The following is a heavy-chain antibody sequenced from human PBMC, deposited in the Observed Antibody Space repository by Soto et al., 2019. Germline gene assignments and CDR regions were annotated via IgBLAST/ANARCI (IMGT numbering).Heavy chain of an antibody. J-gene: IGHJ4*02. CDR3: ARGRAEDYDILSSYYTYYFDH. Sequence: PSETLSLTCTVSGGSISSGDYYWSWIRQPPGKGLEWFGYIYYSGSTYYNPSLKSRVTISLDTSKNQFSLKLSSVTAADTAVYYCARGRAEDYDILSSYYTYYFDHWGQATLVTVSS. D-gene: IGHD3-9*01. CDR2: IYYSGST. V-gene: IGHV4-30-4*01. CDR1: GGSISSGDYY.